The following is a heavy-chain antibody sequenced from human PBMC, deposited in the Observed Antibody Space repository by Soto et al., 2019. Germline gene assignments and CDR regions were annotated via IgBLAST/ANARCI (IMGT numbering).Heavy chain of an antibody. CDR1: GSTFSSYT. D-gene: IGHD2-8*01. Sequence: PGGSLRLSCAASGSTFSSYTMHWVRQAPGKGLEWISYISSSSRTIYYADSVKGRFTISRDNAQSSLYLQMTSLRDEDTAVYYCARAPNRALDYWGQGTLVTVSS. V-gene: IGHV3-48*02. J-gene: IGHJ4*02. CDR3: ARAPNRALDY. CDR2: ISSSSRTI.